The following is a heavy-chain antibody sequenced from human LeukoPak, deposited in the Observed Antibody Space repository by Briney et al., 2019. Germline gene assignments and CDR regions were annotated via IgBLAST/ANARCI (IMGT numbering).Heavy chain of an antibody. Sequence: PSETLSPTCTVSGGSISSYYWSWIRQPPGKGLEWIGYIYYSGSTNYNPSLKSRVTISVDTSKNQFSLKLSSVTAADTAVYYCAREGLLRYFDYWGQGTLVTVSS. CDR2: IYYSGST. CDR3: AREGLLRYFDY. V-gene: IGHV4-59*01. CDR1: GGSISSYY. J-gene: IGHJ4*02. D-gene: IGHD1-26*01.